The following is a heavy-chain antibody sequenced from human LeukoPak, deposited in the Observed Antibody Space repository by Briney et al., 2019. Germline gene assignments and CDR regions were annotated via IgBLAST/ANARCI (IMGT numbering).Heavy chain of an antibody. V-gene: IGHV4-34*01. J-gene: IGHJ4*02. CDR1: GGSFSAYY. CDR3: AREAGSGWYGGTRREFDS. CDR2: INHSGST. Sequence: PSETLCLTCAVYGGSFSAYYWSRIRQPPGKGLEWIAEINHSGSTNYNPSLKSRVTISVDTSKKQFSLKLSSVTAADTAVYYCAREAGSGWYGGTRREFDSWGQGTLVTVSS. D-gene: IGHD6-19*01.